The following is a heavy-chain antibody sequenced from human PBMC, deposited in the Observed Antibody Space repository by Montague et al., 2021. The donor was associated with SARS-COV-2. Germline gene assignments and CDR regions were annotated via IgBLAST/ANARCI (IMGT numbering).Heavy chain of an antibody. V-gene: IGHV4-39*06. CDR2: MYYSGST. D-gene: IGHD2-15*01. CDR3: GRVSLSATCNPFDC. J-gene: IGHJ4*02. CDR1: GGSISSYHHY. Sequence: SETLSLTCTVSGGSISSYHHYWGWLRQPPGKGLEWIGAMYYSGSTWLNPSLKSRVTISVDTSKHQLPLNLRSVTAADTAVYFCGRVSLSATCNPFDCWGPGTLVTVSS.